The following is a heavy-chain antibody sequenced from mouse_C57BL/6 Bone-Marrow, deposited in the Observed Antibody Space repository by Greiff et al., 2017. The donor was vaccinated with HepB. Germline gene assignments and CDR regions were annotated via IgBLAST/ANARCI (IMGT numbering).Heavy chain of an antibody. D-gene: IGHD1-1*01. V-gene: IGHV1-4*01. CDR1: GYTFTSYT. J-gene: IGHJ3*01. Sequence: QVQLQQSGAELARPGASVKMSCKASGYTFTSYTMHWVNQRPGQGLEWIGYINPSSGYTKYNQKFKDKATLTADKSSSTAYMQLSSLTSEDSAVYYCARSSYYGSSYEFAYWGQGTLVTVSA. CDR2: INPSSGYT. CDR3: ARSSYYGSSYEFAY.